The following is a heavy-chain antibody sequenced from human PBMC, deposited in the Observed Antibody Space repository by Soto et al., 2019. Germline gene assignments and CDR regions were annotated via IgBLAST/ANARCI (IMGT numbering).Heavy chain of an antibody. Sequence: QVQLVQSGAEVKKPGSSVKVSYTASGGTFSSYTISWVRQAPGQGLEWMGRIIPILGIANYAQKFQGRVTITADKSTSTAYMELSSLRSEDTAVYYCATHLFSTNLDYYFDYWGQGTLVTVSS. D-gene: IGHD2-2*01. CDR1: GGTFSSYT. CDR2: IIPILGIA. J-gene: IGHJ4*02. V-gene: IGHV1-69*02. CDR3: ATHLFSTNLDYYFDY.